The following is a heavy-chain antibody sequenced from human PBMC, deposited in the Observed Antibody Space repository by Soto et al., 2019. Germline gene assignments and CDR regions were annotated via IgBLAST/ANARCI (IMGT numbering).Heavy chain of an antibody. CDR2: IWYDGSNK. V-gene: IGHV3-33*01. Sequence: QVQLVESGGGVVQPGRSLRLSCAASGFTFSSYGMHWVRQAPGKGLAWVAVIWYDGSNKYYADSVKGRFTISRDNSKNTLYLQMNSLRAEYTAVYYCARDRYSSGWYDLDYWGQGTLVTVSS. CDR1: GFTFSSYG. J-gene: IGHJ4*02. D-gene: IGHD6-19*01. CDR3: ARDRYSSGWYDLDY.